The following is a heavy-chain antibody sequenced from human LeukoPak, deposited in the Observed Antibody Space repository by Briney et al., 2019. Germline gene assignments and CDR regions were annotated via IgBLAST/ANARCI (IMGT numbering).Heavy chain of an antibody. CDR2: INPNSGGT. J-gene: IGHJ3*02. Sequence: ASVKVSCKASGYTFTGYYMHWVRQAPGQGLEWMGWINPNSGGTNYAQKFQGRVTMTRDTSISTAYMELSRLRSDDTAVYYCARDFGHCSSTSCYPSDDAFDIWGQGTMVTVSS. D-gene: IGHD2-2*01. CDR3: ARDFGHCSSTSCYPSDDAFDI. CDR1: GYTFTGYY. V-gene: IGHV1-2*02.